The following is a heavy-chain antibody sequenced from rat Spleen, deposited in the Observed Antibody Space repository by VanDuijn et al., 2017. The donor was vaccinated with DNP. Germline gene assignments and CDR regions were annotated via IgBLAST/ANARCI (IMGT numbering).Heavy chain of an antibody. V-gene: IGHV5-7*01. CDR1: GFTFSDHN. D-gene: IGHD1-2*01. CDR2: ISYDGGNT. Sequence: EVQLVESGGGLVQPGRSLILSCTASGFTFSDHNMAWVRQAPKKGLEWVTFISYDGGNTYYRDSVKGRFTISRDNAKNTLYLQMDSLRSEDTATYFCATSDSYGFASWGQGTLVTVSS. J-gene: IGHJ3*01. CDR3: ATSDSYGFAS.